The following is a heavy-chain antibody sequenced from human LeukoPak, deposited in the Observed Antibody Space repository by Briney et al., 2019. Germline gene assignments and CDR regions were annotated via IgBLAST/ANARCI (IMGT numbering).Heavy chain of an antibody. J-gene: IGHJ4*02. D-gene: IGHD5-24*01. CDR2: INPSGDNT. V-gene: IGHV1-46*03. CDR1: GSTFTSYY. Sequence: ASVKVSCKASGSTFTSYYMHWVRQAPGPGLEWMAIINPSGDNTNYAQKFQGRVTMTRDTPTSTVYMEVSSLRSDDTAVYYCARGRTNGFNTFDYWGPGTLVTVSS. CDR3: ARGRTNGFNTFDY.